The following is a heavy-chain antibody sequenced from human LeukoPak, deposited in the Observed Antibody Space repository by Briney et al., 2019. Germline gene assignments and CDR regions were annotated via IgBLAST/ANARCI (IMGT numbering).Heavy chain of an antibody. D-gene: IGHD6-19*01. CDR1: GYSFTSYW. J-gene: IGHJ4*02. V-gene: IGHV5-51*01. CDR3: ASYTTVADDGYYFDY. CDR2: IYPGDSDT. Sequence: GESLKISCKGSGYSFTSYWIGWVRQMPGKGLEWMGIIYPGDSDTRYSPSFQGQVTISADKSISTAYLQWSSLKASDTAMYYCASYTTVADDGYYFDYWGQGTLVTVSS.